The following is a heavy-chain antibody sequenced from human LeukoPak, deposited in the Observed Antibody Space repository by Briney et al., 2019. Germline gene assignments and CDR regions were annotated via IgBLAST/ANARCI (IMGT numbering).Heavy chain of an antibody. CDR2: IKSVAYGGTP. Sequence: HPGGSLRLSCTASGFTFGEYAMTGVRQAPGKGLEWVGFIKSVAYGGTPEYAASVEGRFSISRDDSTSVVYLQMGSLKIEDTAVYYCTRAQYYEFASGYYHSIDYWGQGALVTVSA. J-gene: IGHJ4*02. D-gene: IGHD3-3*01. V-gene: IGHV3-49*04. CDR3: TRAQYYEFASGYYHSIDY. CDR1: GFTFGEYA.